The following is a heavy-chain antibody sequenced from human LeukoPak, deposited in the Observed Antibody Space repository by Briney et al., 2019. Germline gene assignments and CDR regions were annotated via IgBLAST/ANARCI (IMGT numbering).Heavy chain of an antibody. CDR3: ARAHSSSSTFDL. CDR1: GFTFSDFG. D-gene: IGHD6-6*01. CDR2: IWYDGSKK. Sequence: GGSLRLSCAASGFTFSDFGIHWVRQAPGQGLEWVALIWYDGSKKYYADSVKGRFTISRDNTKNTLYLQLNSLRADDTAVYYCARAHSSSSTFDLWGQGTLVTVSS. J-gene: IGHJ4*02. V-gene: IGHV3-33*01.